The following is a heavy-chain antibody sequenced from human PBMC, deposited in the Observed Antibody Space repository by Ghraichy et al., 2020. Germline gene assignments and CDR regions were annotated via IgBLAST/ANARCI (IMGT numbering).Heavy chain of an antibody. D-gene: IGHD1-20*01. V-gene: IGHV4-4*02. CDR3: AKRGPRYNWNDVTYYFDY. CDR2: IYHSGST. J-gene: IGHJ4*02. Sequence: SETLSLTCAVSGGSISSSNWWSWVRQPPGKGLEWIGEIYHSGSTNYNPSLKSRVTISVDKSKNQFSLKLSSVTAADTAVYYCAKRGPRYNWNDVTYYFDYWGQGTLVTVSS. CDR1: GGSISSSNW.